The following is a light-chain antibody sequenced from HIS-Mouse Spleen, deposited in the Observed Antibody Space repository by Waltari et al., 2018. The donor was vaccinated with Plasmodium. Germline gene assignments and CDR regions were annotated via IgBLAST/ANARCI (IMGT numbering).Light chain of an antibody. V-gene: IGLV3-9*01. CDR3: QVWDSSTVV. J-gene: IGLJ2*01. CDR1: NIGRKT. CDR2: RDS. Sequence: SYELTQPLSVSVALGQTARITCGGTNIGRKTVHWYQQKPGQAPVLVIYRDSNRPPGIPERFSGSNSGNTATLTISRAQAGDEADYYCQVWDSSTVVFGGGTKLTVL.